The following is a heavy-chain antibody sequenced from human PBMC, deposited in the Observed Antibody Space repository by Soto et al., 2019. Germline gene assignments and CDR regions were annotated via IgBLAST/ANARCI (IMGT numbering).Heavy chain of an antibody. CDR3: ARAGYSSGWYHWYFDF. CDR2: INAGNGNT. V-gene: IGHV1-3*01. J-gene: IGHJ2*01. CDR1: GYTFTNYG. Sequence: ASVKVSCKASGYTFTNYGIHWVRQAPGQRLEWMGWINAGNGNTRYSQKFQGRVIITRDTSASTAYMELSSLRSEDTAVFYCARAGYSSGWYHWYFDFWGRGTLVTVSS. D-gene: IGHD6-19*01.